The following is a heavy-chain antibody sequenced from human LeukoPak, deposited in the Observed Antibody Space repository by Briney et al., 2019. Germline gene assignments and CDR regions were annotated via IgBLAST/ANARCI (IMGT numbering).Heavy chain of an antibody. CDR1: GGSISSYY. D-gene: IGHD3-10*01. Sequence: SETLSLTCTVSGGSISSYYWSWIRQPAGKGLEWIGRIYTSGSTYYNPSLKSRVTISVDTSKNQFSLKLSSVTAADTAVYYCARARAVRGVIRHYYYFDYWGQGTLVTVSS. CDR2: IYTSGST. CDR3: ARARAVRGVIRHYYYFDY. V-gene: IGHV4-4*07. J-gene: IGHJ4*02.